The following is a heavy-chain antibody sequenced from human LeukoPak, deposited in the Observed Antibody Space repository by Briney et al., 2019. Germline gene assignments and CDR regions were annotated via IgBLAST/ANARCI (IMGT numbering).Heavy chain of an antibody. CDR1: GFTFSSYE. Sequence: PGGSLRLSCAASGFTFSSYEMNWVRQAPGKGLEWVSYISSSGSTIYYADSVKGRFTISRDNAKNSLFLQMNSLRAEDMAVYYCARVPVVTRAIDYWGQGTLVTVSS. CDR2: ISSSGSTI. D-gene: IGHD4-23*01. V-gene: IGHV3-48*03. J-gene: IGHJ4*02. CDR3: ARVPVVTRAIDY.